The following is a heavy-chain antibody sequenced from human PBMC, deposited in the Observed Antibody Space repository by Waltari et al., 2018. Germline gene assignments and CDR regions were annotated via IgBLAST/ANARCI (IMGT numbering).Heavy chain of an antibody. CDR1: GFTFRNYE. J-gene: IGHJ4*02. V-gene: IGHV3-48*03. CDR2: ISSSVNTI. Sequence: EVQLVESGGGLVQLGGYLRLSGAASGFTFRNYEMNCGRQAPGKGLEWVSHISSSVNTINYAGSVKGRFTMSRDNAKNSLYLDMNSLRAEDTAVYYCARGSYTGYEVDYWGQGTLVTVSS. D-gene: IGHD5-12*01. CDR3: ARGSYTGYEVDY.